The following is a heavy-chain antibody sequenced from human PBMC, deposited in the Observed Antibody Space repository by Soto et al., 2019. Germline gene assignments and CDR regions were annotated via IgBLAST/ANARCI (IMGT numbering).Heavy chain of an antibody. CDR1: GFTVSSNY. Sequence: EVQLVESGGGLVQPGGSLRLSCAASGFTVSSNYMSWVRQAPGKGLEWVSVIYSGGSTYYADSVKGRFTISRDNSKNTLYLQMNGLRAEDTAVYYCATSIFGVVPFDYWGQGTLVTVSS. CDR2: IYSGGST. CDR3: ATSIFGVVPFDY. J-gene: IGHJ4*02. V-gene: IGHV3-66*01. D-gene: IGHD3-3*01.